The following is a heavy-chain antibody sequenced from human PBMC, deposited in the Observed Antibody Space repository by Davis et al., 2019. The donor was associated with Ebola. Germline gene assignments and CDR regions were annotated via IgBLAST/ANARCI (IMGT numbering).Heavy chain of an antibody. CDR1: GYTFTGYY. V-gene: IGHV1-2*02. CDR3: ARGKFSSSSEEGAFDI. Sequence: ASVKVSCKASGYTFTGYYMHWVRQAPGQGLEWMGWINPNSGGTNYAQKFQGRVTMTRDTSISTAYMELSRLRSDDTAVYYCARGKFSSSSEEGAFDIWGQGTMVTVSS. CDR2: INPNSGGT. J-gene: IGHJ3*02. D-gene: IGHD6-6*01.